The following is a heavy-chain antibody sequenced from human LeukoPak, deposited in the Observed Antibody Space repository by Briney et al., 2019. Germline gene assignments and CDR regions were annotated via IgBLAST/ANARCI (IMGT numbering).Heavy chain of an antibody. V-gene: IGHV4-59*01. D-gene: IGHD1-26*01. CDR1: GGSISGYY. J-gene: IGHJ4*02. Sequence: SETLSLTCTVSGGSISGYYWTWIRQPPGKGLEWIGYIYSSGSTNYHPSLKSRVTLSVDTSKKQFSLKLSSVTAADTAVYYCARGLLVGNTGYYFDYWGQGTLVTVSS. CDR2: IYSSGST. CDR3: ARGLLVGNTGYYFDY.